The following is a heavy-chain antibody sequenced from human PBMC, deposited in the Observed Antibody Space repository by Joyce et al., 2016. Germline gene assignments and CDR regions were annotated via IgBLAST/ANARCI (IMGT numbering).Heavy chain of an antibody. D-gene: IGHD3-3*02. CDR2: IYSGGST. Sequence: EVQLVESGGGLIQPGGSLRLSCAASGFTVSGNYMSWVRQAPVKGLEWVSVIYSGGSTDYADSVKGRFTISRDNSKNTLDLQMNSLRAEDTAVYYCASQYQHRYYYYGMDVWGQGTTVTVSS. J-gene: IGHJ6*02. V-gene: IGHV3-53*01. CDR1: GFTVSGNY. CDR3: ASQYQHRYYYYGMDV.